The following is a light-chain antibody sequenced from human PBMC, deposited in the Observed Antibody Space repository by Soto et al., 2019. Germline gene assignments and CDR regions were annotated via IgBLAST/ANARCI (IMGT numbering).Light chain of an antibody. CDR2: DVS. Sequence: QSALTQPASVSGSPGQSTTISCTGTSSDVGRYNYVSWYQQHPGKAPKLTIYDVSNRPSGVSSRFSGSKSGNTASLTISGLQAEDEADYYCSSFTSSSTYVFGTGTKVTVL. CDR3: SSFTSSSTYV. V-gene: IGLV2-14*01. J-gene: IGLJ1*01. CDR1: SSDVGRYNY.